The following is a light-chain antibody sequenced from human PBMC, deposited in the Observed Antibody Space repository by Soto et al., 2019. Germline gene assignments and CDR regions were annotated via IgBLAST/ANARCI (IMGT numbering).Light chain of an antibody. J-gene: IGKJ4*01. CDR3: QQSYNALT. CDR2: TAS. V-gene: IGKV1-39*01. CDR1: QDIRTY. Sequence: DIPMTQSPSSLSASVGDRVTITCRASQDIRTYLNWYQQKPGKAPKLLIYTASNLQSGVPSRFSGSGSGTDFTLTISRLQPEDFATYYCQQSYNALTFGGGTKVEIK.